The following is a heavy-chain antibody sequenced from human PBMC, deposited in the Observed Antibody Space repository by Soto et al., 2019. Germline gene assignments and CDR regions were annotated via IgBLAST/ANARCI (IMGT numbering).Heavy chain of an antibody. V-gene: IGHV3-11*05. CDR3: ARVPINSYAMDV. Sequence: QVQLVESGGGLVKPGGSLRLSCVASGFTFSDYYMTWIRQAPGKGLEWISYMTRAGTYANYADSVRGRFTISRDYARNSLSLHMDGLTAEDTAMYYCARVPINSYAMDVWGQGTTVTVSS. CDR2: MTRAGTYA. CDR1: GFTFSDYY. J-gene: IGHJ6*02.